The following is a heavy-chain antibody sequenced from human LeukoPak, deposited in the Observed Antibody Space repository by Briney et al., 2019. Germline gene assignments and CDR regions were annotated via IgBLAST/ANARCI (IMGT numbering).Heavy chain of an antibody. V-gene: IGHV3-74*01. CDR1: GFTFSRFH. CDR2: INSDGSST. J-gene: IGHJ6*02. Sequence: GGSLRLSCAASGFTFSRFHIHWVRQTPGKGLVWVSRINSDGSSTTYADSVKGRFTISRDNAKNKLYLQMNSLRGEDTAVYYCARGVGGHYYGMDVWGQGTTVTVSS. CDR3: ARGVGGHYYGMDV. D-gene: IGHD1-26*01.